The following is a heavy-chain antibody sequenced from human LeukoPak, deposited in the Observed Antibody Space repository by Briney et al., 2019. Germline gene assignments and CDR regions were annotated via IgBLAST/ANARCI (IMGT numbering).Heavy chain of an antibody. CDR1: GFTFSSYS. CDR2: ISSSSSYI. CDR3: ARDASSSWYPPPLDY. Sequence: PGGSLRLSCAASGFTFSSYSMNWVRQAPGKGLEWVSSISSSSSYIYYADSVKGRFTISRDNAKNSLYLQMNSLRAEDTAVYYCARDASSSWYPPPLDYWGQGTLVAVSS. D-gene: IGHD6-13*01. V-gene: IGHV3-21*01. J-gene: IGHJ4*02.